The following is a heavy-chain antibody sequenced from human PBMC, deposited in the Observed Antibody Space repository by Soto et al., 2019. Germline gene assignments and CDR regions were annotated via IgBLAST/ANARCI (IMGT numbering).Heavy chain of an antibody. J-gene: IGHJ3*02. V-gene: IGHV1-24*01. CDR2: FDPEDGET. Sequence: AASVKVSGKVSGYTLTELSMHWVRQAPGKGLEWMGGFDPEDGETIYAQKFQGRVTMTEDTSTDTAYMELSSLRSEDTAVYYCATAAHSGSYRPGAFDIWGQGTMVTVSS. D-gene: IGHD3-10*01. CDR3: ATAAHSGSYRPGAFDI. CDR1: GYTLTELS.